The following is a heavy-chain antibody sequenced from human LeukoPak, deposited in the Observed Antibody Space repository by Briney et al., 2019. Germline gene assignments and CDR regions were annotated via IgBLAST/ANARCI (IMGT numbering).Heavy chain of an antibody. CDR2: ISGSVRST. D-gene: IGHD2-15*01. V-gene: IGHV3-23*01. CDR1: GFIFSSYG. CDR3: AKDQLNRFCSGGSCSITHDS. Sequence: PGGSLRLSCAASGFIFSSYGMSWVRQAPGQGLEWVSAISGSVRSTYYTDSVKGRFTISKDTSKNTLYLQMNSLRAEDTAIYYCAKDQLNRFCSGGSCSITHDSWGQGTLVTVSS. J-gene: IGHJ4*02.